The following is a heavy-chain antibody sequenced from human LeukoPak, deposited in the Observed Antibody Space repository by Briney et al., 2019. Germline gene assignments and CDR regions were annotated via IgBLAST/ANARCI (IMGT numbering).Heavy chain of an antibody. D-gene: IGHD3-10*01. J-gene: IGHJ2*01. Sequence: PGGSLRLSCSASGFTFSDYYMAWIRQAPGKGLEWGSYISKTGDTIDYVDSVKGRFTISRNNAKNSLFLQMNSLRPEDTAIYYCARRGVLDLWGRGTLVTVSS. CDR2: ISKTGDTI. CDR1: GFTFSDYY. CDR3: ARRGVLDL. V-gene: IGHV3-11*01.